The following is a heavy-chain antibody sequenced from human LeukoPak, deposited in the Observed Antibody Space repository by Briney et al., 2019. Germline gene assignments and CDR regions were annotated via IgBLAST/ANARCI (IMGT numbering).Heavy chain of an antibody. D-gene: IGHD2-15*01. Sequence: GGSLRLSCAASGFTFSSYSMNWVRQAPGKGLEWVSSISSSSSYIYYADSVKGRFTIPRDNAKNLLYLQMNSLRAEDTAVYYCARLWVEGLSTRGDYWGQGTLVTVSS. CDR3: ARLWVEGLSTRGDY. J-gene: IGHJ4*02. CDR2: ISSSSSYI. CDR1: GFTFSSYS. V-gene: IGHV3-21*01.